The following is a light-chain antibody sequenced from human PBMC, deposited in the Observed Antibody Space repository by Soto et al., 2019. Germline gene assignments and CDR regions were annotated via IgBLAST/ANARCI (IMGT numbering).Light chain of an antibody. Sequence: DIQMTQSPSSLSTSVGERVTITCQASQDISNSLNWYQQKPGKAPNLLIYEASKLQTGVPSRFSGGGSGTHDTFAIGNLKPEDIGTYYCQHYDNLTLYTFGLGSKLEI. CDR2: EAS. V-gene: IGKV1-33*01. CDR3: QHYDNLTLYT. CDR1: QDISNS. J-gene: IGKJ2*01.